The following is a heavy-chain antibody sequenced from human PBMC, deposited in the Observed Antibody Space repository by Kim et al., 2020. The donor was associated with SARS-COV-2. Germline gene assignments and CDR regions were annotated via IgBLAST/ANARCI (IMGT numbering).Heavy chain of an antibody. J-gene: IGHJ5*02. CDR1: GFTVSSNY. D-gene: IGHD3-10*01. V-gene: IGHV3-53*01. Sequence: GGSLRLSCAASGFTVSSNYMSWVRQVPGKGLEWVSVIYSGGSIYYADSVNGRFTISRDTSKNTLYLQMNSLRAEDTAVYYCARALSRGSGMLAWGQGTLVTVSS. CDR2: IYSGGSI. CDR3: ARALSRGSGMLA.